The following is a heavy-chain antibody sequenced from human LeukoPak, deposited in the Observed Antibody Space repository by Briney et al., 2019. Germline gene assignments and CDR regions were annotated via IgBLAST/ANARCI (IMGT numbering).Heavy chain of an antibody. D-gene: IGHD6-19*01. CDR1: GFTFSSYS. J-gene: IGHJ5*02. CDR3: ARSSDWFNWFDP. Sequence: GWSLRLSCAASGFTFSSYSMNWVRQAPGKGVEGVSSISSSSSYIYYADSVKGRFTISRDNAKNSLYPQMNSLRAEDTAVYYCARSSDWFNWFDPWGQGTLVTASS. CDR2: ISSSSSYI. V-gene: IGHV3-21*01.